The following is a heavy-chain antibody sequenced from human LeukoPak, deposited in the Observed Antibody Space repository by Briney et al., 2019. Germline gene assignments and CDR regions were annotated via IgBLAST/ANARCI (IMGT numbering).Heavy chain of an antibody. V-gene: IGHV3-30*02. CDR2: IRYDGSNK. J-gene: IGHJ4*02. D-gene: IGHD2-2*01. Sequence: GGSLRLSCAASGFTFSSYGMHWVRQAPGKGLEWVAFIRYDGSNKYYADSVKGRFTISRDNSKNTLYLQMNSLRAEDTAVYYCAKDQEYQLPYYFDYWAQETLVTVSS. CDR3: AKDQEYQLPYYFDY. CDR1: GFTFSSYG.